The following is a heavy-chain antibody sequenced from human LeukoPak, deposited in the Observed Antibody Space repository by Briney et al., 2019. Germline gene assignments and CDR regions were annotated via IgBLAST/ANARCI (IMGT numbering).Heavy chain of an antibody. CDR1: GFTFSGYC. J-gene: IGHJ4*02. V-gene: IGHV3-74*01. CDR2: ISSDGST. CDR3: IGSGGWPGY. D-gene: IGHD1-26*01. Sequence: RGSPRLSCAASGFTFSGYCMYWVPHAPGKGLGWVSRISSDGSTVYADSVKGRFTITRRNAKDTVYLQMNSLRVEDTGVYYCIGSGGWPGYWGQGTLVTVSS.